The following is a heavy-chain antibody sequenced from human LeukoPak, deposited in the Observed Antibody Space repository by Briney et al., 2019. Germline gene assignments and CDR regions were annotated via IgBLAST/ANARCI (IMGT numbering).Heavy chain of an antibody. D-gene: IGHD2-2*02. J-gene: IGHJ4*02. CDR3: AKGSPSLYTSYFDY. CDR2: ISSSGSTI. CDR1: GFTISSYE. Sequence: GGSLRLSCAASGFTISSYEMKWVRQGPGKGLEWISYISSSGSTIYYADSVKGRFTISRDNSKNTLYLQMNSLRAEDTAVYYCAKGSPSLYTSYFDYWGQGTLVTVSS. V-gene: IGHV3-48*03.